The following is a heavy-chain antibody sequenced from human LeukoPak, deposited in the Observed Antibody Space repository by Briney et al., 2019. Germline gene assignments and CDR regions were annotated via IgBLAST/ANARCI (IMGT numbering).Heavy chain of an antibody. CDR3: ARRELLLWCGEGENWFDP. D-gene: IGHD3-10*01. Sequence: ASVKVSCKASGYTFTSYGISWVRQAPGQGLEWMGWISAYNGNTNYAKKLQGRVTMTTDTSTSTAYLELRRLRSDDAAVYYCARRELLLWCGEGENWFDPWGQGTLVTVSS. J-gene: IGHJ5*02. CDR1: GYTFTSYG. V-gene: IGHV1-18*01. CDR2: ISAYNGNT.